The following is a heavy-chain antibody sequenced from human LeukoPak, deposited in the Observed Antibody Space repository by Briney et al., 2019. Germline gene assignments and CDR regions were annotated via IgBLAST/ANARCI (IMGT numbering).Heavy chain of an antibody. CDR1: GFTFSSYG. Sequence: GRSLRLSCAASGFTFSSYGMHWVRQAPGKGLEWVAVISYDGSNKYYADSVKGRFTISRDNSKNTLYLQMNSLRAEDTAVYYCAKCTTTCYANAFHIWGQGTMVTVSS. D-gene: IGHD2-2*01. CDR3: AKCTTTCYANAFHI. J-gene: IGHJ3*02. CDR2: ISYDGSNK. V-gene: IGHV3-30*18.